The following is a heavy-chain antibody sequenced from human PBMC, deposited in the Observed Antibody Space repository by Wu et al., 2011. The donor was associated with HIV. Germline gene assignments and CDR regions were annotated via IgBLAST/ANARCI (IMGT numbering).Heavy chain of an antibody. CDR3: ARHLGGRQDAFDI. CDR1: GYSFTRYW. V-gene: IGHV5-51*01. D-gene: IGHD3-10*01. J-gene: IGHJ3*02. CDR2: IYPGDSDT. Sequence: VQLVQSGAEVKKPGESLKISCKGSGYSFTRYWIAWVRQMPGKGLEWMGIIYPGDSDTRHSPSFQGQVTISADKSINTAYLQWSSLKASDTAMYYCARHLGGRQDAFDIWGPKGQMVTVSS.